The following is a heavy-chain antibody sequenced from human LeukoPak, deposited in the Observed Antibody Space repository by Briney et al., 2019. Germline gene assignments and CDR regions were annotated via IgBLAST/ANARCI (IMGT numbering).Heavy chain of an antibody. V-gene: IGHV4-61*02. D-gene: IGHD2-2*01. CDR1: GGSISSGSYY. Sequence: SETLSLTCTVSGGSISSGSYYWSWIRQPAGKGLEWIGRIYTSGSTNYNPSLKSRVTISVDTSKNQFSLKLSSVTAADTAVYYCARGLRGFSVVPGVRNWFDPWGQGTLVTVSS. J-gene: IGHJ5*02. CDR3: ARGLRGFSVVPGVRNWFDP. CDR2: IYTSGST.